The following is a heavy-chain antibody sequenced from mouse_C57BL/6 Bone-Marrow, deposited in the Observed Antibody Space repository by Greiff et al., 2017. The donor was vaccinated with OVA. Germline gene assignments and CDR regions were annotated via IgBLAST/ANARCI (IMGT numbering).Heavy chain of an antibody. CDR3: ARYFHYYGSSLDY. V-gene: IGHV5-6*02. Sequence: EVKLVESGGVLVKPGGSLKLSCAASGFTFSSYGMSWVRQTPDKRLEWVATISSGGSYTYYPDSVKGRFTLSRDKAKNTLYLQMSSLKSEDTAMYYCARYFHYYGSSLDYWGQGTTLTVSS. J-gene: IGHJ2*01. D-gene: IGHD1-1*01. CDR1: GFTFSSYG. CDR2: ISSGGSYT.